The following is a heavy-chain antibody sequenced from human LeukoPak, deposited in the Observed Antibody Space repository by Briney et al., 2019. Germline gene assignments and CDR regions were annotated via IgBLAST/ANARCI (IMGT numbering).Heavy chain of an antibody. V-gene: IGHV4-34*01. Sequence: SETLSLTCAVYGGSFSAYYWSWIRQPPGKGLEWIGEIDHSGSTNYNPSLKSRVTVSLDTSKNHFSLKLSSVTAADTAVYYCARVTGYMIEDYFDYWGQGILVTVSS. D-gene: IGHD3-9*01. CDR1: GGSFSAYY. CDR2: IDHSGST. J-gene: IGHJ4*02. CDR3: ARVTGYMIEDYFDY.